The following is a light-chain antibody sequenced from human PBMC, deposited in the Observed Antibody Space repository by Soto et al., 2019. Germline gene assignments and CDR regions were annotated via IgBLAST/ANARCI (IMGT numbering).Light chain of an antibody. Sequence: EIVLTQSPATLSLSPGERVTLSCRASQTVSTYLAWYQQKPGQAPRLLLYDASNRATGIPARFSGSGSGTDFTITISSIEPEDFAIYYCQQRANWPLFSFGPGTKVD. J-gene: IGKJ3*01. CDR1: QTVSTY. V-gene: IGKV3-11*01. CDR2: DAS. CDR3: QQRANWPLFS.